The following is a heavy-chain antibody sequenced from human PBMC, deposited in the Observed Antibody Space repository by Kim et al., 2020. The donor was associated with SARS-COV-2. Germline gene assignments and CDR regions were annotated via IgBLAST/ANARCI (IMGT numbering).Heavy chain of an antibody. CDR2: ISSSSSYI. J-gene: IGHJ4*02. Sequence: GGSLRLSCAASGFTFSSYSMNWVRQAPGKGLEWVSSISSSSSYIYYADSVKGRFTISRDNAKNSLYLQMNSLRAEDTAVYYCARDPAGPGIAVAGDDYWGQGTLVTVSS. D-gene: IGHD6-19*01. CDR3: ARDPAGPGIAVAGDDY. CDR1: GFTFSSYS. V-gene: IGHV3-21*01.